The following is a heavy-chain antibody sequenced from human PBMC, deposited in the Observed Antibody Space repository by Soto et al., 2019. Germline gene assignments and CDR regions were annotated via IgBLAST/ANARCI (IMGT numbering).Heavy chain of an antibody. D-gene: IGHD1-26*01. CDR1: GYTLTELS. Sequence: QVQLVQSGAEVKKPGASVKVSCKVSGYTLTELSMHWVRQAPGKGLEWMGGFDPEDGETIYAQKAQGRVNMTEDTSTDTAYMELSSLRSGDTAVYYCAMRSYSRRGWGAFDIWGQGTMVTVSS. V-gene: IGHV1-24*01. CDR2: FDPEDGET. CDR3: AMRSYSRRGWGAFDI. J-gene: IGHJ3*02.